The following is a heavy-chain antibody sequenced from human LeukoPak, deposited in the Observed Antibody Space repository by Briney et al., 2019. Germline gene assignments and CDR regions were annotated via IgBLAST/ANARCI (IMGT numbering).Heavy chain of an antibody. V-gene: IGHV3-48*03. D-gene: IGHD6-6*01. CDR2: ISSSGSTI. J-gene: IGHJ4*02. CDR3: ATRGSSFAFDF. Sequence: GGSLRLSCAASGFTFSSYEMNWVRQAPGKGLEWVSYISSSGSTIYYADSVKGRFTISRDNAKNSLYLQMNSLRTEDTAVYYCATRGSSFAFDFWGQGTLVTVSS. CDR1: GFTFSSYE.